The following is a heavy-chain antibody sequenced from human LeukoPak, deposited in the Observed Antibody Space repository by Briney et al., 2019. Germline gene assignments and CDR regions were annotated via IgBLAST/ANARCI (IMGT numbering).Heavy chain of an antibody. Sequence: GGSLRLSCAASGLTFPRYAFAWVRQAPGRGLQWVSGISGSGRDTFYSDSVKRRFTISRDNSKNTHYLQMSSLTAEDTAVYYCAKWGDFWTGLNNWYFELWGRGTLVTVSS. CDR3: AKWGDFWTGLNNWYFEL. V-gene: IGHV3-23*01. J-gene: IGHJ2*01. CDR1: GLTFPRYA. CDR2: ISGSGRDT. D-gene: IGHD3/OR15-3a*01.